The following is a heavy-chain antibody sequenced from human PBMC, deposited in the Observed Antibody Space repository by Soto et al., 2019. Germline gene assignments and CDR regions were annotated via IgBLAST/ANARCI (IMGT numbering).Heavy chain of an antibody. CDR1: GFPLSTYG. Sequence: EVQLLESGGGLVQPGGYLRLSCAASGFPLSTYGMTWVRQAQGKGLEWVSAITGTGGNTYYVDSVKSRFTSSRDNSKNMLYLQMNSLRVEDTVVYYCARIRGYWYGLDVWGQGTTVTVSS. CDR2: ITGTGGNT. V-gene: IGHV3-23*01. CDR3: ARIRGYWYGLDV. J-gene: IGHJ6*02.